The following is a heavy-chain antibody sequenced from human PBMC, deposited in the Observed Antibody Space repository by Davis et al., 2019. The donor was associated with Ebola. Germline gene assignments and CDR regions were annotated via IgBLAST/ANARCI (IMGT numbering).Heavy chain of an antibody. Sequence: GESLKISCAASGFTFSDYYMTWIRQAPGKGLEWVSYISSSSSTIYYADSVKGRFTISRDNAKNSLYLQMNSLRAEDTAVYYCARDMAEWELMWDYFDYWGQGTLVTVSS. CDR1: GFTFSDYY. J-gene: IGHJ4*02. CDR2: ISSSSSTI. D-gene: IGHD1-26*01. CDR3: ARDMAEWELMWDYFDY. V-gene: IGHV3-11*01.